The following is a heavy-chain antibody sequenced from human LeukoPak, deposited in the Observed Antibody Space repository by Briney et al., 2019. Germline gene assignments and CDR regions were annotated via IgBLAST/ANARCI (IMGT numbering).Heavy chain of an antibody. Sequence: GGSLRLSCAASGFTFSNYWVHWVRQAPGKGLVWVSRISGDGSSTSYADSVKGRFTISRDNAKNTPYLQMNSLRVEDTAVYYCVGLRLIDYWGQGTLVTVSS. V-gene: IGHV3-74*01. CDR2: ISGDGSST. D-gene: IGHD4-17*01. CDR1: GFTFSNYW. J-gene: IGHJ4*02. CDR3: VGLRLIDY.